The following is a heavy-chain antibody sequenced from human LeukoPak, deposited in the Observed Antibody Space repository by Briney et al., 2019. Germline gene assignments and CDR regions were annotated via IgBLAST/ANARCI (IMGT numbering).Heavy chain of an antibody. CDR1: GYTFTGYY. CDR3: ARALNYYYYYYMDV. Sequence: GASVKVSCKASGYTFTGYYMHWVRQAPGQGLEWMGWINPNSGGTNYAQKFQGRVTMTRDKSIRTAYMELSRLTSDDTAVYYCARALNYYYYYYMDVWGKGTTVTVSS. CDR2: INPNSGGT. V-gene: IGHV1-2*02. J-gene: IGHJ6*03.